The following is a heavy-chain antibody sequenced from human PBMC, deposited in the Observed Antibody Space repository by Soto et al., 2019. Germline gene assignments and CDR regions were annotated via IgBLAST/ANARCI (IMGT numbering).Heavy chain of an antibody. D-gene: IGHD1-1*01. CDR2: ISAHNGNT. CDR1: GYTFTSYG. V-gene: IGHV1-18*01. Sequence: QVHLVQSGAEVKKPGASVKVSCKGSGYTFTSYGITWVRQAPGQGLEWMGWISAHNGNTDYAQKPKGRVTVTRDTSTRTAYMELRSMRSDDTAVYYCARGRYGDYWGQGALVTVSS. CDR3: ARGRYGDY. J-gene: IGHJ4*02.